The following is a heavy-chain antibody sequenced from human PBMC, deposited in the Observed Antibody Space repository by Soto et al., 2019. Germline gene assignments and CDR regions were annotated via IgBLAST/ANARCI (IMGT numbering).Heavy chain of an antibody. Sequence: TSETLSLTCTVSGGSISSGDYYWSWIRQHPGKGLEWIGYIYYSGSTYYNPSLKSRITINPDISNNQVSLHLNSLTPDDTAVYYCVRLIGNSWLDSWGQGTLVTVSS. V-gene: IGHV4-30-4*08. J-gene: IGHJ5*01. CDR1: GGSISSGDYY. CDR2: IYYSGST. CDR3: VRLIGNSWLDS. D-gene: IGHD2-8*01.